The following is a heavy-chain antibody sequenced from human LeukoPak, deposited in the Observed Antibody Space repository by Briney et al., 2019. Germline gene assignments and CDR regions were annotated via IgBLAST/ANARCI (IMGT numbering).Heavy chain of an antibody. CDR3: ARLPDP. V-gene: IGHV4-34*01. CDR1: GGSFSGYY. Sequence: SETLSLTCAVYGGSFSGYYWSWIRQPPGKGLEWIGEIKHSGSANYSPSLKSRVTISVDTSKNQFSLRLSSVTAADTAVYYCARLPDPWGQGTLVTVSS. CDR2: IKHSGSA. J-gene: IGHJ5*02.